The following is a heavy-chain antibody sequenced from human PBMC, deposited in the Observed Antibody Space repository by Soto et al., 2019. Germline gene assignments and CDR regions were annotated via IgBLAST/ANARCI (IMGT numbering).Heavy chain of an antibody. CDR1: GFTFSNAW. Sequence: GGSLRLSCAASGFTFSNAWMSWVRQAPGKGLEWVGRIKSKTDGGTTDYAAPVKGRFTISRDDSKNTLYLQMNSLKTEDTAVYYCTTDLPLCCPYYYYGMDVWGQGTTVTVSS. CDR2: IKSKTDGGTT. V-gene: IGHV3-15*01. CDR3: TTDLPLCCPYYYYGMDV. D-gene: IGHD2-15*01. J-gene: IGHJ6*02.